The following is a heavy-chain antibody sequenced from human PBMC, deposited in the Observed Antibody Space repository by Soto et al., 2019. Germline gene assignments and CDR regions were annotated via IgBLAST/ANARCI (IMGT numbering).Heavy chain of an antibody. V-gene: IGHV3-21*01. CDR2: ISSSSSYI. J-gene: IGHJ4*02. Sequence: EVQLVESGGGLVKPGGSLRLSCAASGFNFSSYSMNWVRQAPGKGLEWVSCISSSSSYIYYADSVKGRVTISIDNAKKSLDLQRNSPRDEATAVYYCARDRVGASYATPPQPGDYCGQGTLVTVSS. CDR3: ARDRVGASYATPPQPGDY. D-gene: IGHD1-26*01. CDR1: GFNFSSYS.